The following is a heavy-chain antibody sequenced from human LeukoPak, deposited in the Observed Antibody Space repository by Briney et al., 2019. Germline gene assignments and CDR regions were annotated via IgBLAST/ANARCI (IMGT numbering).Heavy chain of an antibody. J-gene: IGHJ4*02. V-gene: IGHV3-48*01. D-gene: IGHD3-22*01. CDR3: ARKLFDASGYSGYYFDY. CDR1: GFSFSTYT. CDR2: ISSDSGSI. Sequence: GGSLRLSCAAPGFSFSTYTMNWVRQAPGKGLEWISSISSDSGSIHYANSVKGRVTISRDNANNSLYPQMDSLRVEDTALYYCARKLFDASGYSGYYFDYWGQGTVVTVSS.